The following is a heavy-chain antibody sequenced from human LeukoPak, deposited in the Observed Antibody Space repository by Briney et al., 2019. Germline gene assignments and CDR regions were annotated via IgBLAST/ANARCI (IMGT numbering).Heavy chain of an antibody. J-gene: IGHJ4*02. D-gene: IGHD3-22*01. Sequence: GGSLRLSCAASGFTFSSFAMSWVRQAPGEGLEWVSAMSGSGGMTYSADSVKGRFTISRDNSKDTLYLQMNSLRVEDTAIYYCAKGPFFYYDASGYNYFDSWGQGTLVTVSS. CDR2: MSGSGGMT. V-gene: IGHV3-23*01. CDR1: GFTFSSFA. CDR3: AKGPFFYYDASGYNYFDS.